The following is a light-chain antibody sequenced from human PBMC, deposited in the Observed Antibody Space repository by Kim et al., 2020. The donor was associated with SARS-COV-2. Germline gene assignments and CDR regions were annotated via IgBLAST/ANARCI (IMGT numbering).Light chain of an antibody. V-gene: IGKV1-39*01. CDR2: AAS. CDR3: QQSYSIPWT. CDR1: QSISSY. J-gene: IGKJ1*01. Sequence: SASVGDRVTMTCRTSQSISSYLNWYQQKPGKAPNLLISAASSLQSGVPSRFSGSGSGTDFTLTISSLQPEDIATYYCQQSYSIPWTFGQGTKLEIK.